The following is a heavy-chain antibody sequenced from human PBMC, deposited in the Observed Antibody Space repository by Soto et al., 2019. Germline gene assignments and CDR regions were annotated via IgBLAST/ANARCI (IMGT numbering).Heavy chain of an antibody. CDR3: ARRYGGNFDY. CDR1: GGSLSSYY. Sequence: SSETLSLTCTVSGGSLSSYYWSWIRQPPGKGLEWIGYIYYSGSTNYNPSLKSRVTISVDTSKNQFSLKLSSVTAADTAVYYCARRYGGNFDYWGQGNLVTVSS. CDR2: IYYSGST. D-gene: IGHD3-16*01. V-gene: IGHV4-59*01. J-gene: IGHJ4*02.